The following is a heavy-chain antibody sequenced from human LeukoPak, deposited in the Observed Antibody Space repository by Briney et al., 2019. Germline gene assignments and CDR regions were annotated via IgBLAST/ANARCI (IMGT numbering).Heavy chain of an antibody. CDR3: AHSGDYYDGWNY. CDR1: GFSLSTSGVG. J-gene: IGHJ4*02. Sequence: ESGPTLVNPTRTLTLTCTFSGFSLSTSGVGVGWIRQPPGKALEWLALIYRDDDKRYSPSLKSRLTLTKDTSKNQVVLTMTNMDPVDTGTYYCAHSGDYYDGWNYWGQGTLVTVSS. D-gene: IGHD4-23*01. CDR2: IYRDDDK. V-gene: IGHV2-5*02.